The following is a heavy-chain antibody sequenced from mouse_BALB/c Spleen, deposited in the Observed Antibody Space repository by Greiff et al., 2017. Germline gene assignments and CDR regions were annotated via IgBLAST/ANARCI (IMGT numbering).Heavy chain of an antibody. J-gene: IGHJ3*01. D-gene: IGHD2-10*02. CDR2: ISSGGSYT. CDR3: AREEYGNP. Sequence: EVHLVESGGGLVKPGGSLKLSCAASGFTFSSYAMSWVRQSPEKRLEWVAEISSGGSYTYYPDTVTGRFTISRDNAKNTLYLEMSSLRSEDTAMYYCAREEYGNPWGQGTLVTVSA. CDR1: GFTFSSYA. V-gene: IGHV5-9-4*01.